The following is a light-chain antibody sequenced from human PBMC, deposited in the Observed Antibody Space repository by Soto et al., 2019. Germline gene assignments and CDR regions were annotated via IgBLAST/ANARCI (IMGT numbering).Light chain of an antibody. V-gene: IGLV2-23*03. CDR1: SSDVGSYNL. CDR2: EGS. Sequence: QSALTQPASVSGSPGQSITISCTGTSSDVGSYNLVSWYQQHPGKGPKLMIYEGSKRPSGVSDRFSGSKSGNTASLTISGVQAEDEADYYCCAYAGSSTFAVFGGGTKLTVL. CDR3: CAYAGSSTFAV. J-gene: IGLJ2*01.